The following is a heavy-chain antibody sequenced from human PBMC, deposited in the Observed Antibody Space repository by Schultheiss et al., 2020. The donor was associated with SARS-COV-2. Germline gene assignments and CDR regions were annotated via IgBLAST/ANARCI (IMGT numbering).Heavy chain of an antibody. CDR2: VYTGGNT. V-gene: IGHV3-53*01. D-gene: IGHD1-1*01. J-gene: IGHJ6*02. CDR3: ARDGLENYNGMDV. CDR1: GFTFSSFA. Sequence: GGSLRLSCVASGFTFSSFAMNWVRQAPGKGLEWVSVVYTGGNTYYADSVKGRFTVSRDNSKNTLYLQMRSLRAEDTAVYYCARDGLENYNGMDVWGQGTTVTVSS.